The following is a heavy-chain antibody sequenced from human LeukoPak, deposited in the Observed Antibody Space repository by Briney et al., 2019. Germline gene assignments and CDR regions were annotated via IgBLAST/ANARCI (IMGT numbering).Heavy chain of an antibody. CDR1: EDSVSSNSVT. CDR2: TYYRSTWYN. J-gene: IGHJ5*02. D-gene: IGHD2-2*01. Sequence: SQTLSLTCAISEDSVSSNSVTWNWIRQSPSRGLEWLGRTYYRSTWYNDYAVSVRGRITVNPDTSKNQFSLHLDSVTPEDTAVYYCARRLTQYDCFDPWGQGILVTVSS. V-gene: IGHV6-1*01. CDR3: ARRLTQYDCFDP.